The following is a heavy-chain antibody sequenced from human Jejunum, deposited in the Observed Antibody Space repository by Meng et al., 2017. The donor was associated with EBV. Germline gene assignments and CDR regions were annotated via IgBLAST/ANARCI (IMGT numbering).Heavy chain of an antibody. J-gene: IGHJ4*02. CDR3: ARAVGAAGSMVNFDY. Sequence: QGSVVQSGAEVKKPGASVKVSCKASGYTFTSNDINWVRQATGQGLEWIGWMNPSSDDTGFAQKFQGRVTVTRDNSINTAYMELSSLTSDDTAVYYCARAVGAAGSMVNFDYWGQGTLVTVSS. V-gene: IGHV1-8*01. CDR2: MNPSSDDT. D-gene: IGHD6-13*01. CDR1: GYTFTSND.